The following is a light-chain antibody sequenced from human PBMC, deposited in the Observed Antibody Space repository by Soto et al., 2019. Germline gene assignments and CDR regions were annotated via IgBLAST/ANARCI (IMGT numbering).Light chain of an antibody. CDR2: GAS. J-gene: IGKJ1*01. CDR1: QTVNNGY. V-gene: IGKV3-20*01. Sequence: EIVLTQSPGTLSLSPGERATLSCRASQTVNNGYLAWYQQNLGQAPRLLIYGASTRATGIPDRFSGSGSGTDFTLTISRLEPEDFAVYFCQQFQSSLRTFGQGTKVDIK. CDR3: QQFQSSLRT.